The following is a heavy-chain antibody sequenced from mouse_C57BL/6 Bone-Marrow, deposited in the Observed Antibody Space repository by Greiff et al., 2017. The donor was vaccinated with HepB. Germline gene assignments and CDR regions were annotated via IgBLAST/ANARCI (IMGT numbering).Heavy chain of an antibody. J-gene: IGHJ1*03. V-gene: IGHV1-9*01. CDR3: ARRRYYDYDGGWYFDV. D-gene: IGHD2-4*01. CDR1: GYTFTGYW. Sequence: QVQLKESGAELMKPGASVKLSCKATGYTFTGYWIEWVKQRPGHGLEWIGEILPGSGSTNYNEKFKGKATFTADTSSNTAYMQLSSLTTEDSAIYYCARRRYYDYDGGWYFDVWGTGTTVTVSS. CDR2: ILPGSGST.